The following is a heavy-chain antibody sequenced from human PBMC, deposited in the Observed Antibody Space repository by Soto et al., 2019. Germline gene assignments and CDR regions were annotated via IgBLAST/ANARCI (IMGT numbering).Heavy chain of an antibody. D-gene: IGHD3-10*01. CDR2: ISYDGSDK. Sequence: QVQLVESGGGVVQPARSLRLSSAASGLPFTPYGMHWVRERPDKGLEWVAIISYDGSDKYYADPVKGRFTISRDNSKNTLYLQMNSLRPEDTALYYCVGGQYYFDYRGQGTLVIVSS. V-gene: IGHV3-30*03. CDR1: GLPFTPYG. J-gene: IGHJ4*02. CDR3: VGGQYYFDY.